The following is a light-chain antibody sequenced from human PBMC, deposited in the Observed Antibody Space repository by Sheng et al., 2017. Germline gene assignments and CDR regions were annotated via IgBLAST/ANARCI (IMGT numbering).Light chain of an antibody. CDR1: QSVSSSV. Sequence: EIVMTQSPGTLSLSPGERATLSCRASQSVSSSVLAWYQQKPGQAPRLLIYGASSRAAGIPDRFSGSGSGTDFTLTISRLEPEDFAVYYCQHYGFAPYTFGQGTKLEI. CDR2: GAS. V-gene: IGKV3-20*01. J-gene: IGKJ2*01. CDR3: QHYGFAPYT.